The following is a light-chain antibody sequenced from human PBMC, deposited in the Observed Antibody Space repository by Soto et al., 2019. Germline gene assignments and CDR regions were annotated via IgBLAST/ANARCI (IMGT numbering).Light chain of an antibody. J-gene: IGKJ1*01. CDR1: QSVSSY. CDR3: QQYGYSSWT. Sequence: EIVLNKSPGTLSLYQGERATLSCRASQSVSSYLAWYQQKPGQAPRLLIYDASNRATGIPDRFSGSGSGTDFTLTISRLEPGDFAVYYCQQYGYSSWTFGQGTKV. V-gene: IGKV3-20*01. CDR2: DAS.